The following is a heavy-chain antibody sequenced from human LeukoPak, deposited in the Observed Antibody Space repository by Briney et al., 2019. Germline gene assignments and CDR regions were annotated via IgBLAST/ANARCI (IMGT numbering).Heavy chain of an antibody. CDR1: GGSITTYY. J-gene: IGHJ4*02. Sequence: SEALSLTCTVSGGSITTYYWSWIRQPPGKGLEWIWYIYNSGSTGCTNSSPSLKSRVTVSVDTSKSQFSMRLNSVTAADTAVYYCARGRGPATMAGTFHSWGPGTLVTVSS. CDR3: ARGRGPATMAGTFHS. V-gene: IGHV4-59*01. D-gene: IGHD6-19*01. CDR2: IYNSGSTGCT.